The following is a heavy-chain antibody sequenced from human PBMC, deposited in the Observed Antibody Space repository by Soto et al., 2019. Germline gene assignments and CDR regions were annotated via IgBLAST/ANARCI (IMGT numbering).Heavy chain of an antibody. CDR1: GFPFSSYG. J-gene: IGHJ4*02. V-gene: IGHV3-30*03. CDR3: VGGQYYFDY. CDR2: ISYDGSNK. Sequence: QVQLVESGGGVVQPGRSLRLSCAASGFPFSSYGMQWVREAPGKGLEWVAVISYDGSNKYYADSVKGRFTISRENSASTLYLQMNSLRPEDTALYYCVGGQYYFDYRGQGTLVTVSP. D-gene: IGHD3-10*01.